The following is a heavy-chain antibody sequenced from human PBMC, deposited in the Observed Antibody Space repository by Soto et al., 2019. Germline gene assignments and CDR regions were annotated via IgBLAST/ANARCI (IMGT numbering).Heavy chain of an antibody. Sequence: LKISCKGSGYSFTSYWNGWVPQMPGKGLEWMGNIYPGDSDTRYSPSFQGQVTISAEKSISTAYLQWSSLKASDTAMYYCARLYYYDSSGYYYLDYWGQGTLVTVSS. V-gene: IGHV5-51*01. CDR2: IYPGDSDT. J-gene: IGHJ4*02. CDR1: GYSFTSYW. CDR3: ARLYYYDSSGYYYLDY. D-gene: IGHD3-22*01.